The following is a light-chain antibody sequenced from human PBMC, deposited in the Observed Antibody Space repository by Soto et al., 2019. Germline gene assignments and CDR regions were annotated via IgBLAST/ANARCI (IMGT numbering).Light chain of an antibody. CDR3: LQDYNYPLT. V-gene: IGKV1-6*02. Sequence: AIQLTQSPSALSASVGDRVTITCRASLGIRNDLGWYQQKPGEAPRLLVYAASTLQSGVPSSFSGSGSGTEFNRTIRSLQLEDFGTYYCLQDYNYPLTFGGGTRLEI. CDR2: AAS. CDR1: LGIRND. J-gene: IGKJ4*01.